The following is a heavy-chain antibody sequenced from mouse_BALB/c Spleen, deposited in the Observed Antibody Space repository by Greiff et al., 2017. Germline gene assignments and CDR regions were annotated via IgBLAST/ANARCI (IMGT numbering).Heavy chain of an antibody. Sequence: VKVVESGPGLVAPSQSLSITCTVSGFSLTGYGVNWVRQPPGKGLEWLGMIWGDGSTDYNSALKSRLSISKDNSKSQVFLKMNSLQTDDTARYYCARDLYYGSSSLYAMDYWGQGTSVTVSS. CDR2: IWGDGST. V-gene: IGHV2-6-7*01. D-gene: IGHD1-1*01. J-gene: IGHJ4*01. CDR1: GFSLTGYG. CDR3: ARDLYYGSSSLYAMDY.